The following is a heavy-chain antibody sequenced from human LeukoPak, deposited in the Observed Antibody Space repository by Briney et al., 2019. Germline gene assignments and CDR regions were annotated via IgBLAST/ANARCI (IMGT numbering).Heavy chain of an antibody. Sequence: GESLKISCQGSGYSFTNYWIGWVRQMPGKGLEWMGIIQPSDSDTKYNPSFQGQVTISADKFTNTAYLQWSSLEASDTAMYYCARREGSGNFLIDYWGQGTLVTVSS. CDR2: IQPSDSDT. CDR1: GYSFTNYW. J-gene: IGHJ4*02. V-gene: IGHV5-51*01. D-gene: IGHD3-10*01. CDR3: ARREGSGNFLIDY.